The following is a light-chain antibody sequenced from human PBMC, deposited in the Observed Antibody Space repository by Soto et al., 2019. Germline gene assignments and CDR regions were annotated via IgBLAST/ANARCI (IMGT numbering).Light chain of an antibody. Sequence: EIVLTQSPATLSLSPGERATLSCRASQSVSNYLGWYQQKPGQAPRLLIYHTSSRATGIPARFSGSGSGTDFTLTISSLEPEDFALYYCQQRSNWPLTCGQGIRLESK. CDR1: QSVSNY. CDR2: HTS. CDR3: QQRSNWPLT. V-gene: IGKV3-11*01. J-gene: IGKJ5*01.